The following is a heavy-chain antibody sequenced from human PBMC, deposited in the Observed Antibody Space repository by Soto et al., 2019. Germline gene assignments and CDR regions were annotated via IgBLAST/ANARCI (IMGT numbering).Heavy chain of an antibody. CDR3: AKNDFLPGVHDAFDF. V-gene: IGHV4-59*08. J-gene: IGHJ3*01. Sequence: SETLSLTCTVSGGSISSYYWSWIRQPPGKGLEWIGYIHHSGSANYNPSLKSRLTISVDTSKNEFSLNLSSVSASDTAVYYCAKNDFLPGVHDAFDFWGRGTLVTVSS. D-gene: IGHD3-9*01. CDR2: IHHSGSA. CDR1: GGSISSYY.